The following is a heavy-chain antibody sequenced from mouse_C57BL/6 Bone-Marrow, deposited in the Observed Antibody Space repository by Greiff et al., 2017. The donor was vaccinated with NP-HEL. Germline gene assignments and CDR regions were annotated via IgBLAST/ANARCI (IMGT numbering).Heavy chain of an antibody. CDR1: GYTFTDYY. J-gene: IGHJ2*01. V-gene: IGHV1-34*01. CDR2: IYPNNGGN. D-gene: IGHD1-1*01. Sequence: VQLKQSRPELVKPGASVKMSCKASGYTFTDYYMHWVKQSHGKSLEWIGYIYPNNGGNGYNQKFKGKATLTVDKSSSTAYMELRSLTSEDSAVYYCARWNTTVVATSTYYFDYWGQGTTLTVSS. CDR3: ARWNTTVVATSTYYFDY.